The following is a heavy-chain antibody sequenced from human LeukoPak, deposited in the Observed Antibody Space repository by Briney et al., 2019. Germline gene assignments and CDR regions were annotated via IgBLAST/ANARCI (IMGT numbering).Heavy chain of an antibody. D-gene: IGHD3-9*01. Sequence: SGTLSLTCAVSGGSISSSNWWSWVRQPPGKGLEWIGEIYHSGSTNYNPSLKSRVTISVDKSKNQFSLKLSSVTAADTAVYYCARDEYLLRYFDRTEGYGMDVWGQGTTVTVSS. V-gene: IGHV4-4*02. CDR2: IYHSGST. CDR3: ARDEYLLRYFDRTEGYGMDV. CDR1: GGSISSSNW. J-gene: IGHJ6*02.